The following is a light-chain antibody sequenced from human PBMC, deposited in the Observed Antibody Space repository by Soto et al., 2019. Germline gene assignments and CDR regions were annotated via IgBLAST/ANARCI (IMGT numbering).Light chain of an antibody. CDR3: AAWDDSLREV. CDR2: RNN. CDR1: SSNIGSNY. Sequence: QPVLTQPPSASGTPGQRVTISCSGSSSNIGSNYVYWYQQFPGTAPKLLIYRNNQRPSGVPDRFSGSKSGTSASLAISGLRSEDEADYYCAAWDDSLREVFGTGTKVTVL. V-gene: IGLV1-47*01. J-gene: IGLJ1*01.